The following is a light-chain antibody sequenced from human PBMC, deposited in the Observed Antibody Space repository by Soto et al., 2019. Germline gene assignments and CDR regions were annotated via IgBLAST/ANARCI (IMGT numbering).Light chain of an antibody. Sequence: DIQMTQSPSSLSASVGDRVTITCRASQSISSHLNWYQQRPGKAPKLLMYAASSLQSGVPSRFSCSGSGTEFTLTISSLQPVDFATYFCQQSYNYPETFGQGTELEIK. V-gene: IGKV1-39*01. J-gene: IGKJ2*01. CDR3: QQSYNYPET. CDR1: QSISSH. CDR2: AAS.